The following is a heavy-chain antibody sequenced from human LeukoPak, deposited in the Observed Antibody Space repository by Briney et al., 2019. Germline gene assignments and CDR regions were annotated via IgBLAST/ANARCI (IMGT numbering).Heavy chain of an antibody. CDR2: IHTSGST. CDR3: ARGPVGLDY. Sequence: NPSETLSLTCSVSGGSISTYYGSWIRQSAGKGLEWIGRIHTSGSTNYNPSLKSRVTISVDTSKNQFSLKLSSVTAADTAVYYCARGPVGLDYWGQGTLVTVSS. D-gene: IGHD2-15*01. CDR1: GGSISTYY. J-gene: IGHJ4*02. V-gene: IGHV4-4*07.